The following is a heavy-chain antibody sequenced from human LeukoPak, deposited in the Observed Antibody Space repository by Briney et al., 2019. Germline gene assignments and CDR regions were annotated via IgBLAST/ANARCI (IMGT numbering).Heavy chain of an antibody. CDR2: IIPIFGTA. J-gene: IGHJ3*02. CDR1: GGTFSSYA. Sequence: PRASVKVSCKASGGTFSSYAISWVRQAPGQGLEWMGGIIPIFGTANYAQKFQGRVTITADKSTSTAYMELSSLRSEDTAVYYCAREQWLGDAFDIWGQGTMVTVSS. D-gene: IGHD6-19*01. CDR3: AREQWLGDAFDI. V-gene: IGHV1-69*06.